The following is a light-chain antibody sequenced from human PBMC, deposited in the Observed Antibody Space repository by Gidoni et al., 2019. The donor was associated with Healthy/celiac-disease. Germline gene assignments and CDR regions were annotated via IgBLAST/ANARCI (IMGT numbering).Light chain of an antibody. J-gene: IGKJ1*01. CDR1: QSVSSSY. CDR2: GAS. CDR3: QQYGSSTG. Sequence: DILLTQSPGTLSLSPGERATLSCRASQSVSSSYLAWYQQKPGQAPRLLIYGASSRATGIPDRFSGSGSGTDFTLTISRLEPEDFAVYYCQQYGSSTGFGQGTKVEIK. V-gene: IGKV3-20*01.